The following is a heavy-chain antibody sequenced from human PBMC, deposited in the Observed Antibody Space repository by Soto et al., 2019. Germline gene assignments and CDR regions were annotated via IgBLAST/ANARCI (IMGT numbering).Heavy chain of an antibody. CDR1: GGSISNFH. V-gene: IGHV4-59*01. Sequence: PSETLSLTCNVSGGSISNFHLSWIRQPPGKGLEWIGYIYYSGNYYNPSLTSRVSMSLEKSKNQFSLHLKSVTAADTALYFCALGGYNYGRPFDFWGQGTRVSVCS. J-gene: IGHJ4*02. CDR3: ALGGYNYGRPFDF. D-gene: IGHD5-18*01. CDR2: IYYSGN.